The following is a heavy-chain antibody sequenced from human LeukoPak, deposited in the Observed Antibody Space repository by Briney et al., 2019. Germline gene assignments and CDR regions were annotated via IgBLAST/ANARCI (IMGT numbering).Heavy chain of an antibody. D-gene: IGHD3-22*01. J-gene: IGHJ4*02. CDR1: GYTFTSYY. CDR2: INPSGGST. CDR3: ARAPNYYDSSGYDPLPFDY. V-gene: IGHV1-46*01. Sequence: GASVKVSCKASGYTFTSYYMHWVRQAPGQGLEWMGIINPSGGSTSYAQKFQGGVTMTRDTSTSTVYMELSSLRSEDTAVYSCARAPNYYDSSGYDPLPFDYWGQGTLVTVSS.